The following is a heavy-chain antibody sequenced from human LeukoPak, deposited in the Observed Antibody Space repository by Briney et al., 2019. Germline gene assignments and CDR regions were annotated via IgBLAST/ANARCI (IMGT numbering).Heavy chain of an antibody. V-gene: IGHV1-2*02. J-gene: IGHJ5*02. CDR2: INPNSGGT. Sequence: ASVKVSCKASGYTFTGYYMHWVRQAPGQGLEWMGWINPNSGGTNYAQKFQGRVTMTRDTSISTAYMELSRLRSDDTAVYYCARNSATFNNWFDPWGQGTLVTVSS. D-gene: IGHD4-23*01. CDR1: GYTFTGYY. CDR3: ARNSATFNNWFDP.